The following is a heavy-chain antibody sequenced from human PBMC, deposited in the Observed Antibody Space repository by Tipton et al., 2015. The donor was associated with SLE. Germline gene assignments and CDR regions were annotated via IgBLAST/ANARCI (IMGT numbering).Heavy chain of an antibody. V-gene: IGHV3-21*04. CDR1: GFTFSSYS. CDR2: ISSSSSYI. D-gene: IGHD3-10*01. J-gene: IGHJ4*02. CDR3: VSPFTAMVQGTQY. Sequence: SLRLSCAASGFTFSSYSMNWVRQAPGKGLEWVSSISSSSSYIYYADSVKGRFTISRDNAKNTLYLQMNSLRAEDTALYYCVSPFTAMVQGTQYWGQGTLLTVSS.